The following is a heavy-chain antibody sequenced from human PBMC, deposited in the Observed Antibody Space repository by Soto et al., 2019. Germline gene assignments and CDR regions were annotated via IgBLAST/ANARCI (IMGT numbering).Heavy chain of an antibody. D-gene: IGHD3-9*01. CDR2: MSSDGTTI. CDR3: ARAGFHFGLDV. CDR1: AFTFSDFA. Sequence: QVQPLESGGGVVQPGRSLRLSCAASAFTFSDFAMHWVRQAPGKGLEWMAVMSSDGTTIYYAGSVKGRFTISRDNFKSTLYLQMNSLRPDDTAVYYCARAGFHFGLDVWGLGTTVTVS. V-gene: IGHV3-30-3*01. J-gene: IGHJ6*02.